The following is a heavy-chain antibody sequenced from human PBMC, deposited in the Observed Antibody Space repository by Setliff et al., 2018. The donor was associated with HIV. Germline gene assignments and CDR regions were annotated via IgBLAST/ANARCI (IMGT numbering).Heavy chain of an antibody. CDR1: GGSFSGHY. V-gene: IGHV4-34*01. J-gene: IGHJ4*01. D-gene: IGHD2-15*01. Sequence: SQTLSLTCAVCGGSFSGHYWSWIRQTPGKGLEWIGDISHSGSTNYNPSLKSRVTISVDTSKNQFSLRLTSVTAADTAVYFCARGSRSPIVNKFRVTPAFDYWGQGTLVTVSS. CDR3: ARGSRSPIVNKFRVTPAFDY. CDR2: ISHSGST.